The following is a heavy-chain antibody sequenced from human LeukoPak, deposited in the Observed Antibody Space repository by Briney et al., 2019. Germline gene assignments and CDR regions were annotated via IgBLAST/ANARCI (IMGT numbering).Heavy chain of an antibody. V-gene: IGHV1-18*01. Sequence: VSVKVSCKASGYTFTSYGISWVRQAPGQGLEWMGWISAYNGNTNYAQKLQGRVTMTTDTSTSTAYMELRSLRSDDTAVYYCARGFEWELPPGYYFDYWGQGTLVTVSS. D-gene: IGHD1-26*01. CDR3: ARGFEWELPPGYYFDY. J-gene: IGHJ4*02. CDR1: GYTFTSYG. CDR2: ISAYNGNT.